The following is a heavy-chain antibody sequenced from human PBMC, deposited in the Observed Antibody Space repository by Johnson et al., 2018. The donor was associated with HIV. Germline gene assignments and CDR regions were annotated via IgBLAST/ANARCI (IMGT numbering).Heavy chain of an antibody. Sequence: WVRQAPGKGLEYVSAISSNGGSTYYANSVKGRFTISRDNSKNTLYLQMGSLRAEDMAVYYCARDLYDSSVGAFDIWGQGTMVTVSS. J-gene: IGHJ3*02. V-gene: IGHV3-64*01. CDR3: ARDLYDSSVGAFDI. D-gene: IGHD3-22*01. CDR2: ISSNGGST.